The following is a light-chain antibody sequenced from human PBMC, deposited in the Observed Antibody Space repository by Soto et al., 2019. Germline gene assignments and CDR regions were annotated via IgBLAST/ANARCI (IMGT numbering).Light chain of an antibody. CDR1: QSVGSW. Sequence: DIQMTQSPSTLSASVGDRVTITCRASQSVGSWLAWYQQKPGKAPKYLIYKASILESGVPPRFSGSGSGTEFTLTISSLQPDDFATYYCQQYDAYPWTFGQGTKLDFK. CDR2: KAS. J-gene: IGKJ2*02. CDR3: QQYDAYPWT. V-gene: IGKV1-5*03.